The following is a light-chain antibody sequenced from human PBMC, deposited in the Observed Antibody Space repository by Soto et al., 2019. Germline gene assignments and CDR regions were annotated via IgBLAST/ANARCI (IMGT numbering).Light chain of an antibody. CDR2: DAS. Sequence: EIAFTQSPATLSLSPGERATLSCRASQSVSSYLAWYQQKPGQAPRLLIYDASNRATGIPARFSGSGSGTEFTLTINSLQSEDFAVYYCQQYNNWPRTFGQGTKVDI. V-gene: IGKV3-11*01. CDR3: QQYNNWPRT. CDR1: QSVSSY. J-gene: IGKJ1*01.